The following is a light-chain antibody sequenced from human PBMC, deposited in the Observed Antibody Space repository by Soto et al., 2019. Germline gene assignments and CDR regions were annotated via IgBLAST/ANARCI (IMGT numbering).Light chain of an antibody. CDR1: SSDVGGYNY. CDR2: DVS. V-gene: IGLV2-11*01. Sequence: QSALTQPRSVSGSPGQSVTISCTGTSSDVGGYNYVSWYQQHPGKAPKLMIYDVSERPSGVPDRFSGSKSGNTASLTISGLQAEDEADYYCCSYAGTYRNVFGTGTKVTVL. J-gene: IGLJ1*01. CDR3: CSYAGTYRNV.